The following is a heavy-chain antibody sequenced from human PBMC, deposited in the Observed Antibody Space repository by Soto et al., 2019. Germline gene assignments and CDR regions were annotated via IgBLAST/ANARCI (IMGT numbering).Heavy chain of an antibody. V-gene: IGHV1-69*06. CDR2: LIPVFATA. CDR3: AGGRGYSYGLDY. CDR1: GGIFSSIA. Sequence: QVQLAQSGAEVKKPGTSVKVSCKASGGIFSSIAISWVRQAPGQGLEWMGGLIPVFATANYAQKFKDRVTITADKSTSTAYMELRTLRSEDTDVYYCAGGRGYSYGLDYWGQGTLVTVSS. J-gene: IGHJ4*02. D-gene: IGHD5-18*01.